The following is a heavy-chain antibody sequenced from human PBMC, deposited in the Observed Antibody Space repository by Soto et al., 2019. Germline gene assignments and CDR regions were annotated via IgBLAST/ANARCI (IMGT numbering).Heavy chain of an antibody. Sequence: QVQLVQSGDEVKKPGASVKVSCKASGYIFVNYGIAWVRQAPGQGLEWMGWISPYTGNTHSATKIQGRLTMTTDTSTTTAYMDMGSLTSDDTAVYYCVMVDNYVTPTPQDVWGQGTTVTVSS. J-gene: IGHJ6*02. CDR3: VMVDNYVTPTPQDV. D-gene: IGHD3-16*01. CDR1: GYIFVNYG. V-gene: IGHV1-18*01. CDR2: ISPYTGNT.